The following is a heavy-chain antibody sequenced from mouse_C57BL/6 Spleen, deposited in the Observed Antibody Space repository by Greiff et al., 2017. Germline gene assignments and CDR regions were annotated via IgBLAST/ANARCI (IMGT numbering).Heavy chain of an antibody. J-gene: IGHJ4*01. D-gene: IGHD2-3*01. CDR1: GYTFTDYN. CDR3: ASPYDGKPIDAMDY. Sequence: SGPELVKPGASVKMSCKASGYTFTDYNMHWVKQSHGKSLEWIGYINPNNGGTSYNQKFKGKATLTVNKSSSTAYMELRSLTSEDSAVYYCASPYDGKPIDAMDYWGQGTSVTVSS. V-gene: IGHV1-22*01. CDR2: INPNNGGT.